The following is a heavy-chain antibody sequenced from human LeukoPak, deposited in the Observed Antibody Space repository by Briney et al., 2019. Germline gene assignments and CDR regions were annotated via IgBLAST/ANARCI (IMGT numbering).Heavy chain of an antibody. D-gene: IGHD2-15*01. Sequence: TSETLSLTCAVYGGSFSGYYWNWIRQPPGKGLEWIGEINHSGSTNYNPSLKSRVTISVDTSKNQFSLKLSSVTAADTAVYYCARAVGYCSGGSCYGDYMDVWGKGTTVTVSS. CDR3: ARAVGYCSGGSCYGDYMDV. J-gene: IGHJ6*03. CDR2: INHSGST. CDR1: GGSFSGYY. V-gene: IGHV4-34*01.